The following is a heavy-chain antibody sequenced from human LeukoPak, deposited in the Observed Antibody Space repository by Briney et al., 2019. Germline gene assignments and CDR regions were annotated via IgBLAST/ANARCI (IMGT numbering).Heavy chain of an antibody. CDR1: GGSFSSSSYY. Sequence: PSETLSLTCTVSGGSFSSSSYYWGWIRQPPGKGLEWIGSIYYSGSTYYNPSLKSRVTISVDTSKNQFSLKLSSVTAADTAVYYCASSLYYYDSSGYSFDYWGQGTLVTVSS. J-gene: IGHJ4*02. V-gene: IGHV4-39*01. D-gene: IGHD3-22*01. CDR3: ASSLYYYDSSGYSFDY. CDR2: IYYSGST.